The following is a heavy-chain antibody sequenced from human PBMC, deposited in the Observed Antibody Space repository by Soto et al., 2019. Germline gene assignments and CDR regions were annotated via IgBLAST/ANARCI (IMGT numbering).Heavy chain of an antibody. J-gene: IGHJ4*02. Sequence: SETLSLTSTVSGGSISSSSYYWGWIRQPPGKGLEWIGSIYYSGTTYNNPSLKSRVTISVDTSKNQFSLKLSSVTAADTAVYYCARHRGYYDILTGYYTELNFDYWGQGTLVTVSS. CDR1: GGSISSSSYY. V-gene: IGHV4-39*01. CDR2: IYYSGTT. D-gene: IGHD3-9*01. CDR3: ARHRGYYDILTGYYTELNFDY.